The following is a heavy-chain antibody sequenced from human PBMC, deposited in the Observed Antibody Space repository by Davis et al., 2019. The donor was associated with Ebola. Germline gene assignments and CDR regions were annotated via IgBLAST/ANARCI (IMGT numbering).Heavy chain of an antibody. D-gene: IGHD3-10*01. CDR1: GFTFSSYG. Sequence: GESLKISCAASGFTFSSYGMHWVRQAPGKGLEWVAFIRYDGSNKYYADSVKGRFTISRDNSKNTLYLQMNSLRAEDTAVYYCARDTVWFGTSYYFDYWGQGTLVTVSS. CDR3: ARDTVWFGTSYYFDY. J-gene: IGHJ4*02. V-gene: IGHV3-30*02. CDR2: IRYDGSNK.